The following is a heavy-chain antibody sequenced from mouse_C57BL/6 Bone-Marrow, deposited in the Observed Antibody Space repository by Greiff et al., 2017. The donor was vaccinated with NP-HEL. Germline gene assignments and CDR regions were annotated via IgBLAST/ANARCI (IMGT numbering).Heavy chain of an antibody. D-gene: IGHD2-5*01. CDR3: ARWSYSNY. J-gene: IGHJ2*01. CDR2: IYPSDSET. V-gene: IGHV1-61*01. Sequence: QVQLQQPGAELVRPGSSVKLSCKASGYTFTSYWMDWVKQRPGQGLEWIGNIYPSDSETHYNQKFKDKATLTVDKSSSTAYMQLSSLTSEDSAVYYCARWSYSNYWGQGTTLTVSS. CDR1: GYTFTSYW.